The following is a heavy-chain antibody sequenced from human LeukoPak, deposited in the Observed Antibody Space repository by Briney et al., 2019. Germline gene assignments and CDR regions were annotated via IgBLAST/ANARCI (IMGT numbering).Heavy chain of an antibody. Sequence: SETLSLTCAVYGGSFSGYYWSWIRQPPGKGLEWIGEINHSGSTNYNPSLKSRVTISVDTPKNQFSLKLSSVTAADTAVYYCARGRYSSSWWRNNWFDPWGQGTLVTVSS. CDR3: ARGRYSSSWWRNNWFDP. V-gene: IGHV4-34*01. J-gene: IGHJ5*02. CDR1: GGSFSGYY. CDR2: INHSGST. D-gene: IGHD6-13*01.